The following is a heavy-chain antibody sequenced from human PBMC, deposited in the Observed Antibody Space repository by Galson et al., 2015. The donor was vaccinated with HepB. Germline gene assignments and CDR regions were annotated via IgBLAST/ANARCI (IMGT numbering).Heavy chain of an antibody. CDR3: ARDLAPAYCGGDCYGDDAFDI. J-gene: IGHJ3*02. CDR1: GGTFSSYA. Sequence: SVKVSCKASGGTFSSYAISWVRQAPGQGLEWMGGIIPIFGTANYAQKFQGRVTITADESTSTAYVELSSLRSEDTAVYYCARDLAPAYCGGDCYGDDAFDIWGQGTMVTVSS. D-gene: IGHD2-21*01. V-gene: IGHV1-69*13. CDR2: IIPIFGTA.